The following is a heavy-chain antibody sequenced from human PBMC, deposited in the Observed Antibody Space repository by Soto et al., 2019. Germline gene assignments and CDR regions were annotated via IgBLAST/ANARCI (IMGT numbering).Heavy chain of an antibody. CDR3: ARDNKWSLDY. V-gene: IGHV3-74*01. CDR2: IKTDGSIT. J-gene: IGHJ4*02. D-gene: IGHD2-15*01. CDR1: GFTFSAHW. Sequence: GSLRLSCAASGFTFSAHWMHWVRQAPGKGLVWVSHIKTDGSITRDADSVKGRFTISRDNARNTLYLQMNSLRAEDTAVYYCARDNKWSLDYWGQGTLVTVSS.